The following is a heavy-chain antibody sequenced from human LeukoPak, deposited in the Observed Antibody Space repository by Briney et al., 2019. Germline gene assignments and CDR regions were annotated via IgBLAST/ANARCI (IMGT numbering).Heavy chain of an antibody. CDR3: TTEACTGTSCYSDY. V-gene: IGHV3-15*01. D-gene: IGHD2-2*01. J-gene: IGHJ4*02. Sequence: PGGSLRLSCAASGFTFRNFWMNWVRQAPGKGLEWVGHIKAKTNGGTTDYAARVKGRFTVSRDDLKNTLYLQMNSLKSEDTAVYYCTTEACTGTSCYSDYWGQGTLVTVSS. CDR2: IKAKTNGGTT. CDR1: GFTFRNFW.